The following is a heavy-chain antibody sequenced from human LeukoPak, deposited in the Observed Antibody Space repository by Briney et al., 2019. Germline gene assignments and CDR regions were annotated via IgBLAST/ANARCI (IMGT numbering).Heavy chain of an antibody. V-gene: IGHV4-61*01. J-gene: IGHJ6*03. CDR2: IYYSGST. CDR1: GGSISSGSYY. CDR3: ARERADYYYYYMDV. Sequence: SETLSLTCTVSGGSISSGSYYWSWIRQPPGKGLEWIGYIYYSGSTNYNPSLKSRVTISVDTSKNQFSLKLSSVTAADTAVYYCARERADYYYYYMDVWGKGTTVTVSS. D-gene: IGHD6-19*01.